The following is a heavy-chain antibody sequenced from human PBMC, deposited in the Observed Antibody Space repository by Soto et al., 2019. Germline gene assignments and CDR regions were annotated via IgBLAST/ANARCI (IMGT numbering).Heavy chain of an antibody. D-gene: IGHD5-18*01. CDR1: GFTFSSYA. CDR3: AKDMAGGVYSYGTFYGMDV. V-gene: IGHV3-23*01. Sequence: EVQLLESGGGLVQPGGSLRLSCAASGFTFSSYAMSWVRQAPGKGLEWVSIISGSGGGTYYADSVKGRFTISRDNSKNTLYLQMNSLRAEDTALYYCAKDMAGGVYSYGTFYGMDVWGQGTTVTVSS. J-gene: IGHJ6*02. CDR2: ISGSGGGT.